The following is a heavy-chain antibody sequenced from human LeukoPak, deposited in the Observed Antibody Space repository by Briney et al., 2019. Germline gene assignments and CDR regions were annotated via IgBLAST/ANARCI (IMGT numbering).Heavy chain of an antibody. CDR1: GGSISSYY. D-gene: IGHD5-12*01. V-gene: IGHV4-59*01. Sequence: SETLSLTCTVSGGSISSYYWTWIRQPPGKGLEWIGYIYYSGSTNYNPSLKSRVTISVDTSKNQFSLKLSSVTAADTAVYYCARTTRGDSGYGDWGQGTLVTVSS. CDR3: ARTTRGDSGYGD. J-gene: IGHJ4*02. CDR2: IYYSGST.